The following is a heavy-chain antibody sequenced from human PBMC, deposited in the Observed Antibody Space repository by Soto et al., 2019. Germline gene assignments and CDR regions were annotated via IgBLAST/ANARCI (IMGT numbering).Heavy chain of an antibody. J-gene: IGHJ4*02. CDR2: IYPDDSDA. D-gene: IGHD2-2*01. V-gene: IGHV5-51*01. Sequence: RXASLKISCKGSGYNFSNYWIGWVRQMPGKGLECMGIIYPDDSDAKYSPAFQGQVTISADKSNSTAYLQWSSLRTSDTAMYYCARPIVSAASSFDFWGQGTLVTVSS. CDR1: GYNFSNYW. CDR3: ARPIVSAASSFDF.